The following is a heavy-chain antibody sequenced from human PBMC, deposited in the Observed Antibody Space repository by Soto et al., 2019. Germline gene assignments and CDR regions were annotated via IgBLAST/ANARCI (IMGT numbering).Heavy chain of an antibody. J-gene: IGHJ4*02. V-gene: IGHV4-39*01. CDR1: GGSISSSKYY. CDR3: ARRIYGSGND. CDR2: VYRSGTT. D-gene: IGHD3-10*01. Sequence: QLQVQESGPGLVKPSETLSLTCTVSGGSISSSKYYWGWIRQPPGKGLEWIGIVYRSGTTYYNPSLKSRVNISEDTSKNQLSLKLSSVTATDTAVYYCARRIYGSGNDWGQGTLVTVSS.